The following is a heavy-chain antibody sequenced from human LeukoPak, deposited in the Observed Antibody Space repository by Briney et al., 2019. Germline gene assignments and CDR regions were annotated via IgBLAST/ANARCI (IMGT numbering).Heavy chain of an antibody. CDR2: INPNSGGT. D-gene: IGHD1-26*01. J-gene: IGHJ5*02. Sequence: ASVKVSCKASGHTFTGYYMHWVRQAPGQGLEWMGWINPNSGGTNYAQKFQGRVTMTRDTSISTAYMELSRLRSDDTAVYYCARISFELRAPSFDPWGQGTLVTVSS. CDR1: GHTFTGYY. V-gene: IGHV1-2*02. CDR3: ARISFELRAPSFDP.